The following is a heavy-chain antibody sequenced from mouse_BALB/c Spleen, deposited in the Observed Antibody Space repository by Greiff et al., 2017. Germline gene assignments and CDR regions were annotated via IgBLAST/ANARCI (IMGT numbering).Heavy chain of an antibody. J-gene: IGHJ3*01. CDR2: IRLKSNNYAT. CDR3: RGYYDYDVAWFAY. V-gene: IGHV6-6*02. D-gene: IGHD2-4*01. CDR1: GFTFSNYW. Sequence: EVKLVESGGGLVQPGGSMKLSCVASGFTFSNYWMNWVRQSPEKGLEWVAEIRLKSNNYATHYAESVKGRFTISRDDSKSSVYLQMNNLRAEDTGIYYCRGYYDYDVAWFAYWGQGTLVTVSA.